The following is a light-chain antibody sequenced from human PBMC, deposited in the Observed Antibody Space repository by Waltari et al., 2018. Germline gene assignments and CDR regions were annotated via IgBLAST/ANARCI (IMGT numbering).Light chain of an antibody. V-gene: IGLV3-19*01. CDR2: DKD. J-gene: IGLJ2*01. CDR1: TLRSYY. CDR3: NSRDSSGHHLI. Sequence: SSELTQDPAVSVALGQTVRITCQGDTLRSYYASWYQQKPGQAPVLVIYDKDNRPSGIPDRFSGSSSGNTASLTITGAQAEDEADYYCNSRDSSGHHLIFGGGTKLTVL.